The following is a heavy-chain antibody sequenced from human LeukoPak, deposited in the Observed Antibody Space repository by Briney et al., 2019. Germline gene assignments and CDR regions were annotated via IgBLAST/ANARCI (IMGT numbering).Heavy chain of an antibody. CDR1: GLTFINYW. CDR3: AKDRGPFVAIDNNWFDP. CDR2: ISGYGDTT. D-gene: IGHD3-3*02. V-gene: IGHV3-23*01. Sequence: TGGSLRLSCAASGLTFINYWMTWVRQAPGKGLEWVSSISGYGDTTYYADSVKGRFTLSRDNSKGTLDLQMFSLRAEDTAVYYCAKDRGPFVAIDNNWFDPWGQGTLVTVSS. J-gene: IGHJ5*02.